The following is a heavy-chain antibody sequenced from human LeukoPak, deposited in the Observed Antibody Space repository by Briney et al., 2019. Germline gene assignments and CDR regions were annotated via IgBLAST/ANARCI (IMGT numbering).Heavy chain of an antibody. CDR2: ISSSSDYI. J-gene: IGHJ4*02. V-gene: IGHV3-21*01. Sequence: GGSLRLSCAASGFSFSSYSMNWVRQAPGKGLEWVSSISSSSDYIYYADSVRGRFTISRDNAKSSLYLQMNSLRAEDTAVYYCARDPAQDPHYWGQGPLVTVSS. CDR1: GFSFSSYS. CDR3: ARDPAQDPHY.